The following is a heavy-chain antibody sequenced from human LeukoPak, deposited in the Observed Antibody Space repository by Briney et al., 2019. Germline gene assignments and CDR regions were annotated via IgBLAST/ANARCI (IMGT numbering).Heavy chain of an antibody. V-gene: IGHV1-46*01. D-gene: IGHD4-11*01. Sequence: ASVKVSCKASGYTFTSYYMHWVRQAPGQGLEWMGIINPSGGSTSYAQKCQGRVTMTRDTSTSTVYMELSSLRSEDTAVYYCARVRMTTRFSIDPWGQGTLVTVSS. CDR2: INPSGGST. J-gene: IGHJ5*02. CDR3: ARVRMTTRFSIDP. CDR1: GYTFTSYY.